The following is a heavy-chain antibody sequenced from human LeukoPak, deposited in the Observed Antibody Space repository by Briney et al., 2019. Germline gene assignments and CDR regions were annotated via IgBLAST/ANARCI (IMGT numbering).Heavy chain of an antibody. CDR1: GFTFSSYW. Sequence: PGGSLRLSCAASGFTFSSYWMHWVRQAPGKGLEWVSYISSSGSTIYYADSVKGRLTISRDNAKNSLYLQMNSLRAEDTAVYYCAAPGTDYYYYYMDVWGKGTTVTISS. D-gene: IGHD6-13*01. CDR2: ISSSGSTI. V-gene: IGHV3-48*04. CDR3: AAPGTDYYYYYMDV. J-gene: IGHJ6*03.